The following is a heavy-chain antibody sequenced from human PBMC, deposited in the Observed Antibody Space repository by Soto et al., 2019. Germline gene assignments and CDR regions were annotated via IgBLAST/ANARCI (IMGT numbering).Heavy chain of an antibody. Sequence: QVQLVQSGAEVKKPGSSVKVSCKASGGTFSSYAISWVRQAPGQGLEWMGGIIPIFGTANYAQKFQGRVTITADESTSTAYMELSSLRSEATAVYYCARGHTGYSSRWYVGFDYWGQGTLVTVSS. CDR2: IIPIFGTA. CDR3: ARGHTGYSSRWYVGFDY. J-gene: IGHJ4*02. D-gene: IGHD6-13*01. V-gene: IGHV1-69*01. CDR1: GGTFSSYA.